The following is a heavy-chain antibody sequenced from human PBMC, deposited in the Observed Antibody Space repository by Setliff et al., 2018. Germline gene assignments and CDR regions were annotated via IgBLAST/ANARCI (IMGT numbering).Heavy chain of an antibody. V-gene: IGHV4-39*01. J-gene: IGHJ5*02. D-gene: IGHD2-2*01. CDR1: GDSISSSSYY. Sequence: SETLSLTCTVSGDSISSSSYYWGWIRQPPGKGLEWIGSISNSGGTYYNPSLKSRVTISVDTSKNQFSLKLSSVTAADTAVYYCARGVGNQLLLYGSNWFDPWGQGTLVTVSS. CDR3: ARGVGNQLLLYGSNWFDP. CDR2: ISNSGGT.